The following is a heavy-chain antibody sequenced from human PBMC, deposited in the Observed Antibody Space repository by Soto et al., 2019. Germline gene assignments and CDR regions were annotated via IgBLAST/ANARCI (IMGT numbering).Heavy chain of an antibody. J-gene: IGHJ4*02. CDR3: ARLGDDIVVVPAAPADY. CDR2: ISSSSSYI. V-gene: IGHV3-21*01. CDR1: GFTFSSYS. Sequence: EVQLVESGGGLVKPGGSLRLSCAASGFTFSSYSMNWVRQAPGKGLEWVPSISSSSSYIYYADSVKGRFTISRDNAKNSLYLQMNSLRAEDTAVYYCARLGDDIVVVPAAPADYWGQGTLVTVSS. D-gene: IGHD2-2*01.